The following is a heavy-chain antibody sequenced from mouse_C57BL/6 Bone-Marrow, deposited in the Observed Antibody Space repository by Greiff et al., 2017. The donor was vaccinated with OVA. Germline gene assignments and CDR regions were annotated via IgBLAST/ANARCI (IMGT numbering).Heavy chain of an antibody. CDR1: GFNIKDDY. Sequence: EVKVVESGAELVRPGASVKLSCTASGFNIKDDYMHWVKQRPEQGLEWIGWIDPENGDTEYASKFQGKATITADTSSNTAYLQLSSLTSEDTAVYYCTTGGSAYWGQGTLVTVSA. J-gene: IGHJ3*01. CDR3: TTGGSAY. V-gene: IGHV14-4*01. CDR2: IDPENGDT.